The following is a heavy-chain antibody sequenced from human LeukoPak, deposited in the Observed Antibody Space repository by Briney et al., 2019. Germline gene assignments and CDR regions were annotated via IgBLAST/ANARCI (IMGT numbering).Heavy chain of an antibody. CDR2: IYYSGST. D-gene: IGHD3-22*01. Sequence: PSETLSLTCTVSGGSISNYYWSWIRQPPGKGLEWIGYIYYSGSTSYNPSLKSRVTISVDTSKNQFSLKLSSVTAADTAVYYCARDPKYYYDSSGYYYQDAFDIWGQGTMVTVSS. J-gene: IGHJ3*02. V-gene: IGHV4-59*01. CDR1: GGSISNYY. CDR3: ARDPKYYYDSSGYYYQDAFDI.